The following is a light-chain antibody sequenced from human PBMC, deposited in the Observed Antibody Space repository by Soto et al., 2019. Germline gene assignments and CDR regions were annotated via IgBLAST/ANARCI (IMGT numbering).Light chain of an antibody. CDR2: SAS. V-gene: IGKV1-5*03. J-gene: IGKJ4*01. CDR3: QQYESYPLT. Sequence: DIQMTQSPSTLSASVGDRVTITCRASQSISGWLAWYRQKPGKAPELLIYSASTLETGVPSRFSGSGSGTEFTLTVSSLQPDYFATYYCQQYESYPLTFGGGTKVDIK. CDR1: QSISGW.